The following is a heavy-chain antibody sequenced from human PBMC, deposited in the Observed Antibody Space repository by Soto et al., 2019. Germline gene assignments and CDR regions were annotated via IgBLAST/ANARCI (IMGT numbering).Heavy chain of an antibody. CDR1: GGTFSSYA. D-gene: IGHD2-21*02. Sequence: QVQLVQSGAEVKKPGSSLKVSCKASGGTFSSYAISWVRQAPGQGLEWMGGIIPIFGTANYAQKFQGRVTITADKSTSTAYMELSSLRSEDTAVYYCARDRVYCGGDCYSGASDIWGQGTMVTVSS. CDR2: IIPIFGTA. J-gene: IGHJ3*02. CDR3: ARDRVYCGGDCYSGASDI. V-gene: IGHV1-69*06.